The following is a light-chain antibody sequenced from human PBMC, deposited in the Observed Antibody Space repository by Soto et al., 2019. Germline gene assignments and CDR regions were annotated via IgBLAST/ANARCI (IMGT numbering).Light chain of an antibody. CDR2: LGS. CDR1: ESLLQSNGNHY. Sequence: DIVLTQSPLSLPVTPGEPASISCTSSESLLQSNGNHYLHWYLQKPGQSPQVLIYLGSNRASGVPDRVSGSGSGTDVILKISRVEAEDVGVYYCMQALHTPWTFGQGTKVEIK. V-gene: IGKV2-28*01. CDR3: MQALHTPWT. J-gene: IGKJ1*01.